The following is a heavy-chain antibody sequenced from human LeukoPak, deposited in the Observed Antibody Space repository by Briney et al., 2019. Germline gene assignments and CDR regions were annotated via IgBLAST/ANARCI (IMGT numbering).Heavy chain of an antibody. CDR3: ARLEYSASSAYPI. V-gene: IGHV3-64*01. Sequence: GGSLRLSCVGSDFIFSNYLMHWVRQAPGKGLESVAAISSNGGSTYYASSIKGRFTVSRDNSKNTMYLEMGNLRAEDMAVYFCARLEYSASSAYPIWGQGTLVTVSS. CDR2: ISSNGGST. D-gene: IGHD3-22*01. CDR1: DFIFSNYL. J-gene: IGHJ3*02.